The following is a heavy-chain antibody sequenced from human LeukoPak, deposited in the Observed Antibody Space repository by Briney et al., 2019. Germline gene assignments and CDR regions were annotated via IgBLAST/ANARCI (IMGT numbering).Heavy chain of an antibody. CDR2: INPNSGGT. D-gene: IGHD6-19*01. J-gene: IGHJ6*03. CDR1: GYTFTGYY. Sequence: ASVKVSCKASGYTFTGYYMHWVRQAPGQGLEWMGWINPNSGGTNYAQKFQGRVTMTRDTSISTAYMELSRLRAEDTAVYYCAGGDEIAVAGMGYYYYYMDVWGKGTTVTVSS. CDR3: AGGDEIAVAGMGYYYYYMDV. V-gene: IGHV1-2*02.